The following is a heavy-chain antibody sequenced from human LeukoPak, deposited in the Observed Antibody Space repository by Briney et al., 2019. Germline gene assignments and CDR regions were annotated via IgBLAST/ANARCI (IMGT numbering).Heavy chain of an antibody. D-gene: IGHD3-22*01. CDR2: IRFDGSIK. CDR1: GFTFSSYG. Sequence: GGSLRLSCAASGFTFSSYGMHWVRQAPGKGLEWVAFIRFDGSIKHYADSVKGRFTISRDNSKSTLFLQMNSLRTEDTAVYYCARDISVLDSSGYTDYWGQGTLVTVSS. V-gene: IGHV3-30*02. CDR3: ARDISVLDSSGYTDY. J-gene: IGHJ4*02.